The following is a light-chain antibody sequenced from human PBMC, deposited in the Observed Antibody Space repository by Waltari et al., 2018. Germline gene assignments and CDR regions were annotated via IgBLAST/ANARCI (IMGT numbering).Light chain of an antibody. CDR2: DVT. CDR3: CSYAGIWV. J-gene: IGLJ3*02. Sequence: QSALTQPRSVSGSPGQSVTISCTGTGSDVGDFNSVSWYQQHPGKAPKLVIFDVTKRPSGVPARSSGSKSGTSASLTVSGLQAEDEADYYCCSYAGIWVFGGGTKLTVL. CDR1: GSDVGDFNS. V-gene: IGLV2-11*01.